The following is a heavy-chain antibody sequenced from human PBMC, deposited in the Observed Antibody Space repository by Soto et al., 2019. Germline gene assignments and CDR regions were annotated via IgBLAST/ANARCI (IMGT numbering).Heavy chain of an antibody. Sequence: QVQLVQSGAEVKKPGASVKVSCKASGYTFTGYYMHWVRQAPGQGLEWMGWINPNSGGTNYAQKFQGRVTMTRDTSISTAYMELSRLRSDDTAVYYCARGEGIDSSGYPFDYWGQGTLVTVSS. CDR3: ARGEGIDSSGYPFDY. V-gene: IGHV1-2*02. D-gene: IGHD3-22*01. CDR2: INPNSGGT. CDR1: GYTFTGYY. J-gene: IGHJ4*02.